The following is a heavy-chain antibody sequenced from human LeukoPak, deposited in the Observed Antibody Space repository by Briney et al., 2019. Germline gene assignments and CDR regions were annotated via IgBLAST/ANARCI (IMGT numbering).Heavy chain of an antibody. J-gene: IGHJ2*01. CDR2: LYSGGST. Sequence: GDSLRLSCAASGFTVSSNYMSWVRQAPGKGLEWVSVLYSGGSTYYADSVKGRFTISRDNSKNTLYLQMNSLRAEDTAVYYCARDKVYYYDSSGYSYYWYFDHWGRGTLVTVSS. V-gene: IGHV3-66*01. D-gene: IGHD3-22*01. CDR1: GFTVSSNY. CDR3: ARDKVYYYDSSGYSYYWYFDH.